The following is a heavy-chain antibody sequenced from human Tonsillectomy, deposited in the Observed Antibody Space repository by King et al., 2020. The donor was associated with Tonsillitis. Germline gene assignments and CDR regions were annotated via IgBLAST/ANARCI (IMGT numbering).Heavy chain of an antibody. D-gene: IGHD3-10*01. CDR2: VYGAGSTT. Sequence: VQLVESGGGLVQPGGSLRLSCAASGFTISNYAMSWVRQVPGKGLEWVSVVYGAGSTTYYADSVKGRFTISRDNSKNTLYLQMNSLRAEDTAVYYCARSLDGSGSYTNGSPWGEGTLVTVSS. CDR1: GFTISNYA. V-gene: IGHV3-23*03. J-gene: IGHJ4*02. CDR3: ARSLDGSGSYTNGSP.